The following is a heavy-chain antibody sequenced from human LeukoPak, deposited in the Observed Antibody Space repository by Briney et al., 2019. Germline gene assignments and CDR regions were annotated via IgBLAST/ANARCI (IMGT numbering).Heavy chain of an antibody. CDR1: GGTFSSYA. CDR3: AREGGGLARPADYYFDY. J-gene: IGHJ4*02. CDR2: IIPIFGTA. Sequence: GASVKVSCKASGGTFSSYAISWVRQAPGQGLEWMGGIIPIFGTANYAQKFQGRVTITADESTSTAYMELSSLRSEDTAVYYCAREGGGLARPADYYFDYWGQGTLVTVSS. D-gene: IGHD6-6*01. V-gene: IGHV1-69*13.